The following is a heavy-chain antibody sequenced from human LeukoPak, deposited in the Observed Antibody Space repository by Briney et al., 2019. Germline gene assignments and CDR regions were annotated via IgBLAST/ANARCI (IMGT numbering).Heavy chain of an antibody. D-gene: IGHD6-19*01. CDR1: GFTLRSYG. J-gene: IGHJ3*02. V-gene: IGHV3-48*01. CDR3: ARDSGAGTDDAFDI. CDR2: ISPSSGTI. Sequence: GGSLRLSCAASGFTLRSYGMIWVRQAPGKGLEWVSYISPSSGTIYYADSVKGRFTISRDNAENSLSLQMNSLRAEDTAVYYCARDSGAGTDDAFDIWGQGTLVTVSS.